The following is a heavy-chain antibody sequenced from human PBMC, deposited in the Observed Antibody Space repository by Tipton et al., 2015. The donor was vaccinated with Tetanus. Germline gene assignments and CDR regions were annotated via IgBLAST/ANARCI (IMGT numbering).Heavy chain of an antibody. Sequence: SLRLSCAASGFTFSNYGMHWVRQAPGKGLEWISYIGDATVTQYADSVRGRFTVSRDNAENSLFLQMTGLRHEDTAVYFCARVIRRSMIGYGVFDSWGQGSLVAVSS. CDR1: GFTFSNYG. J-gene: IGHJ4*02. CDR3: ARVIRRSMIGYGVFDS. CDR2: IGDATVT. D-gene: IGHD4-17*01. V-gene: IGHV3-48*02.